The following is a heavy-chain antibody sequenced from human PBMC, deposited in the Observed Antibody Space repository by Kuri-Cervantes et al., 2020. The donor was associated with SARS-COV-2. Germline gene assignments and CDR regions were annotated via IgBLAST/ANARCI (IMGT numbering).Heavy chain of an antibody. CDR1: GFSVSSNF. CDR2: ISSSSSYT. J-gene: IGHJ4*02. V-gene: IGHV3-11*06. CDR3: ARDAQVLDY. D-gene: IGHD2-2*01. Sequence: SCAAAGFSVSSNFMSWIRQAPGKGLEWVSYISSSSSYTNYADSVKGRFTISRDNAKNSLYLQMNSLRAEDTAVYYCARDAQVLDYWGQGTLVTVSS.